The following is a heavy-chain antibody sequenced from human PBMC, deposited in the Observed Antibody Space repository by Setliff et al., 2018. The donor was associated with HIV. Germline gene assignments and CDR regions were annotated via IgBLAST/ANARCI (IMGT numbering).Heavy chain of an antibody. V-gene: IGHV4-39*01. J-gene: IGHJ4*02. CDR1: GGPISSSSCY. CDR3: ASVTLFVRFDF. D-gene: IGHD3-10*02. Sequence: SETLSLTCSVSGGPISSSSCYWGWIRQPPGKGLEWTGNIYSSGNTYYNPSLKSRLTMSVDTSKNQLSLKLSSLTAADTAMYYCASVTLFVRFDFWGLGTLVTVSS. CDR2: IYSSGNT.